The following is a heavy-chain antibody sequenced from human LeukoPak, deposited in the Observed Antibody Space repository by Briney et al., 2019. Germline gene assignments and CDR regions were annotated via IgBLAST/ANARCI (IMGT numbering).Heavy chain of an antibody. J-gene: IGHJ5*02. V-gene: IGHV4-4*07. CDR3: ATDGPSGSYDH. D-gene: IGHD1-26*01. Sequence: ETLSLTCIVSGGSISSYYWSWIRQPAGKGLEWIGRIYNSGSTNYNPSLKSRVTMSVDTSKNQFSLKLSSVTAADTAVYYCATDGPSGSYDHWGQGTLVTVSS. CDR1: GGSISSYY. CDR2: IYNSGST.